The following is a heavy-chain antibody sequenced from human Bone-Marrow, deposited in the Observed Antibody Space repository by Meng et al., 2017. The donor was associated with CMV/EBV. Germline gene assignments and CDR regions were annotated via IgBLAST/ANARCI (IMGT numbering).Heavy chain of an antibody. V-gene: IGHV3-53*01. D-gene: IGHD3-22*01. Sequence: ESPKISCAASGFSVSSTYMSWVRQAPGKGLEWVSVIYSGGSTFYANSVKGRFTISRDNSRNTLYLQMNSLRADDTAVYYCARGGWDMYDASSHMWGQGTMVTVSS. CDR2: IYSGGST. CDR1: GFSVSSTY. J-gene: IGHJ3*02. CDR3: ARGGWDMYDASSHM.